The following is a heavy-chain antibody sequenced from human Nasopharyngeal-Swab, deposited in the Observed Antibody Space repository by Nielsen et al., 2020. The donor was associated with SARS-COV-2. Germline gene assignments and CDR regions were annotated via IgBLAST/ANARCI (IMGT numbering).Heavy chain of an antibody. Sequence: GESLKISCAASGLTFSSYGMHWVRQAPGKGLEWVSAISGSGGSTYYADSVKGRFTISRDNSKNTLYLQMNSLRAEDTAVYYCAKYYGDYPYYYYYMDVWGKGTTVTVSS. CDR3: AKYYGDYPYYYYYMDV. CDR1: GLTFSSYG. D-gene: IGHD4-17*01. CDR2: ISGSGGST. J-gene: IGHJ6*03. V-gene: IGHV3-23*01.